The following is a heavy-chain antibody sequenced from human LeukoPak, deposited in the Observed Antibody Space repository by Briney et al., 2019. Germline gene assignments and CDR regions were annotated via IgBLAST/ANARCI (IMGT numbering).Heavy chain of an antibody. CDR3: TRGARLADFWSGHFYY. D-gene: IGHD3-3*01. V-gene: IGHV3-74*01. J-gene: IGHJ4*02. CDR2: INSDGSST. Sequence: GGSLRLSCAASGFTFSSYWMHWVRQALGKGLVWVSRINSDGSSTSYADSVKGRFTISRDNAKNTLYLQMNSLRAEDTAVYYCTRGARLADFWSGHFYYWGQGTLVTVSS. CDR1: GFTFSSYW.